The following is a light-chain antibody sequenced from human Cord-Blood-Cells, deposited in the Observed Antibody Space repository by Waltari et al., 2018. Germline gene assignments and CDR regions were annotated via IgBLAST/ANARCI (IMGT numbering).Light chain of an antibody. V-gene: IGLV2-23*02. CDR2: EVN. J-gene: IGLJ1*01. CDR3: CSYAGSSTYV. CDR1: SSDVGSYNL. Sequence: QYALTQPASVSGSPEQSITISRTGTSSDVGSYNLVSWYQQHPAKAPKPMIYEVNKRPSGVSNRFSGSKSGNTASLTISGRQAEDEADYYCCSYAGSSTYVFGTGTKVTVL.